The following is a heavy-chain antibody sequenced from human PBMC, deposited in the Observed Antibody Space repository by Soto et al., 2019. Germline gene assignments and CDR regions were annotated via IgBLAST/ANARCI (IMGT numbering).Heavy chain of an antibody. J-gene: IGHJ4*02. CDR2: IYNNETF. CDR3: ARVPLRYSSSHNFDS. Sequence: SETLSLTCSVSGASVSSGSFYWSWIRQPPGKGLEWIGFIYNNETFNYNPSLKSRVTLSVDASKHQFSLKLSSVTAADTAVYYCARVPLRYSSSHNFDSWGQGALVTVSS. CDR1: GASVSSGSFY. V-gene: IGHV4-61*01. D-gene: IGHD6-19*01.